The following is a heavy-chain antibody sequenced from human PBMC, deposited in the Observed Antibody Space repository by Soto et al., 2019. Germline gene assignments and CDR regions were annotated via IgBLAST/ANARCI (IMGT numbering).Heavy chain of an antibody. Sequence: EVQVVESGGDLVKPGGSLRLSCASSGFTFSTYTMNWVRQAPGKGLEWVSSINGRGNYIYYAESVKGRFTISRDNAKNSLYLQMDRLRAEDTALYNCVREDGKVGTNSAFDYWGLGALVTVSS. CDR3: VREDGKVGTNSAFDY. V-gene: IGHV3-21*01. CDR1: GFTFSTYT. J-gene: IGHJ4*02. D-gene: IGHD1-7*01. CDR2: INGRGNYI.